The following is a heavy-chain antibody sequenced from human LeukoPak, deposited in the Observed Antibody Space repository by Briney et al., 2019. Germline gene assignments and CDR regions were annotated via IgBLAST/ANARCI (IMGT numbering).Heavy chain of an antibody. CDR1: GFTFSSYA. V-gene: IGHV3-33*08. J-gene: IGHJ4*02. D-gene: IGHD4-17*01. CDR2: IWYDGSNK. CDR3: ASAYGDYQFSFDY. Sequence: GRSLRLSCAASGFTFSSYAMHWVRQAPGKGLEWVAVIWYDGSNKYYADSVKGRFTISRDNSKNTLYLQMNSLRAEDTAVYYCASAYGDYQFSFDYWGQGTLVTVSS.